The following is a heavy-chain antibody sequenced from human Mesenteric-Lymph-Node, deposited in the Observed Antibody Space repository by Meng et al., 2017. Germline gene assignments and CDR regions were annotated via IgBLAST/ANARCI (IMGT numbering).Heavy chain of an antibody. D-gene: IGHD3-10*01. CDR1: GFTFSSYW. CDR3: ARDSGSRSWGYYYYYGMDV. J-gene: IGHJ6*02. V-gene: IGHV3-74*01. CDR2: INSDGSST. Sequence: GESLKISCAASGFTFSSYWMHWVRQAPGKGLVWVSRINSDGSSTSYADSVKGRFTISRDNAKNSLYLQMNSLRAEDTAVYYCARDSGSRSWGYYYYYGMDVWGQGTTVTVSS.